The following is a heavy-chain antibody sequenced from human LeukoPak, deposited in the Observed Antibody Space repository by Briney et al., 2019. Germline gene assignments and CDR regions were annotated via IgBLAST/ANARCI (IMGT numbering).Heavy chain of an antibody. CDR2: ISRSGNTI. D-gene: IGHD3-10*01. CDR1: GFTFGGGE. CDR3: ARVATMVRVPLDALDI. Sequence: GGSWSPSWAILGFTFGGGELTWFGQVPGKGLRWISYISRSGNTIYYADSVKGRFTTSRDNAKNSLYLQMNSLRVEDTAVYYCARVATMVRVPLDALDIWGQGTMVSVSS. V-gene: IGHV3-48*03. J-gene: IGHJ3*02.